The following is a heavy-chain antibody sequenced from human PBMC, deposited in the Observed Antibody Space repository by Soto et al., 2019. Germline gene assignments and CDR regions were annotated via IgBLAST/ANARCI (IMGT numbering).Heavy chain of an antibody. V-gene: IGHV4-34*01. J-gene: IGHJ6*02. CDR2: INHSGST. CDR1: GGSFSGYY. CDR3: ARGRKEWADYSLSFDYYGLDV. Sequence: SETLSLTCAVYGGSFSGYYWSWIRQSPGEGLEWIGEINHSGSTNYNPSLKSRVTISVDMSKNQFSLRLRSATAADTAVYYCARGRKEWADYSLSFDYYGLDVWGQGTMVTVSS. D-gene: IGHD4-4*01.